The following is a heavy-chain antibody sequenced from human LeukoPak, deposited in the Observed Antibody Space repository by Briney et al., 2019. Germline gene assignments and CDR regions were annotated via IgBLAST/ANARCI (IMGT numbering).Heavy chain of an antibody. V-gene: IGHV1-46*01. CDR1: GYTFTSYY. D-gene: IGHD2-21*02. Sequence: ASVKVSCKASGYTFTSYYMHWVRQAPGQGLEWMGIINPSGGSASYAQKFQGRVTMTRDTSTSTVYMEPSSLRSEDTAVYYCARDWNCGGDCYSELDYWGQGTLVTVSS. CDR2: INPSGGSA. J-gene: IGHJ4*02. CDR3: ARDWNCGGDCYSELDY.